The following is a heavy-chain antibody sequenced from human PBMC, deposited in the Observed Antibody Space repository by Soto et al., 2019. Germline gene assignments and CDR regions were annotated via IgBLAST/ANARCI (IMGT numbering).Heavy chain of an antibody. CDR1: GGTLSSYT. D-gene: IGHD3-16*01. CDR3: GRGWMAPMGGAYTYYDMDV. CDR2: IIPILGIA. V-gene: IGHV1-69*02. J-gene: IGHJ6*02. Sequence: QVQLVQSGAEVKKPGSSVKVSCKASGGTLSSYTISWVRQAPGQGLEWMGRIIPILGIANYAQKFLSRVTITADKYPITAYMGLSRLRSEDTVVYYCGRGWMAPMGGAYTYYDMDVSGQGTTVAVSS.